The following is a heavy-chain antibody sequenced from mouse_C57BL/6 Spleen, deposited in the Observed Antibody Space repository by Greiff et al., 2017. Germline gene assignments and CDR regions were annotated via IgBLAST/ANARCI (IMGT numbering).Heavy chain of an antibody. V-gene: IGHV5-6*02. D-gene: IGHD2-1*01. CDR1: GFTFSSYG. CDR2: ISSGGSYT. CDR3: ARHEDYYGNYFDY. Sequence: DVMLVESGGDLVKPGGSLKLSCAASGFTFSSYGMSWVRQTPDKRLEWVATISSGGSYTYYPDSVKGRFTISRDNAKNTLYLQMSSLKSEDTAMYYCARHEDYYGNYFDYWGQGTTLTVSS. J-gene: IGHJ2*01.